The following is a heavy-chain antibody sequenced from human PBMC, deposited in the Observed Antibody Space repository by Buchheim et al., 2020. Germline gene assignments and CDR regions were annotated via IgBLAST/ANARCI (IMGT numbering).Heavy chain of an antibody. Sequence: EVQLVESGGGLVQPGGSLRLSCAASGFIFSNYWMHWVRQAPGKGLVWVSLIYSDGTNTNYADPVKGRITIPRDNAKSTLYLQMNSLRAEDTAVYYCARGGGSGKLDYWGQG. D-gene: IGHD5-24*01. J-gene: IGHJ4*02. V-gene: IGHV3-74*01. CDR3: ARGGGSGKLDY. CDR2: IYSDGTNT. CDR1: GFIFSNYW.